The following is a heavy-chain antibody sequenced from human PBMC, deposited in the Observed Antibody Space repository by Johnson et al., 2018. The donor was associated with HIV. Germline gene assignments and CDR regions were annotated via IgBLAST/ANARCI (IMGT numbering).Heavy chain of an antibody. V-gene: IGHV3-66*02. D-gene: IGHD3-22*01. J-gene: IGHJ3*02. CDR1: GFTFDDYG. CDR2: IYSGGNT. CDR3: SSPWYYDMYAFDI. Sequence: VQLVESGGGVVRPGGSLRLSCAASGFTFDDYGMSWVRQAPGKGLEWVSVIYSGGNTSYAASVKGRFSISRDNSKNTVYLQMNSLRPEDTAVYYCSSPWYYDMYAFDIWGQGTLVTVSS.